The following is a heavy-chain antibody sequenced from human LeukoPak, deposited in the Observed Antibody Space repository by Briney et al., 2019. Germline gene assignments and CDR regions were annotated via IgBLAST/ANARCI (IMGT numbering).Heavy chain of an antibody. D-gene: IGHD4-17*01. Sequence: ASVKASCKASGGTFSSYAISWVRQAPGQGLEWMGGIIPIFGTANYAQKFQGRVTITTDESTSTAYMELSSLRSEDTAVYYCARGDTYGPLDYWGQGTLVTVSS. CDR2: IIPIFGTA. V-gene: IGHV1-69*05. CDR1: GGTFSSYA. J-gene: IGHJ4*02. CDR3: ARGDTYGPLDY.